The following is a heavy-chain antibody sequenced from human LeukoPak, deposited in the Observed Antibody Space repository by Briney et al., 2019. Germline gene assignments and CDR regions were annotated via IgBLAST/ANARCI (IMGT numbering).Heavy chain of an antibody. Sequence: SVKVSCKASGGTFSSYAISWVRQAPGQGLEWMGGIIPIFGTADYAQKFQGRVTITADESTSTAYMELSSLRSEDTAVYYCVRDGSYYDSSGYYYLYWGQGTLVTVSS. CDR1: GGTFSSYA. CDR2: IIPIFGTA. CDR3: VRDGSYYDSSGYYYLY. D-gene: IGHD3-22*01. V-gene: IGHV1-69*13. J-gene: IGHJ4*02.